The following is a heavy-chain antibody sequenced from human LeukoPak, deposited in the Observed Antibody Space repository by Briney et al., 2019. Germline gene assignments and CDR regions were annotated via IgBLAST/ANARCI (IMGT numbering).Heavy chain of an antibody. CDR3: ARADPTNSGDEYFDY. D-gene: IGHD6-25*01. CDR2: SSPYSGNT. Sequence: GAAVKVSCKASGYTFTTYGISWVRQAPGQRLEWIGWSSPYSGNTDYAQKFQGRVTMTTDASTTTAYMELRSLISDDTAVYHCARADPTNSGDEYFDYWGQGTLITVSS. CDR1: GYTFTTYG. V-gene: IGHV1-18*01. J-gene: IGHJ4*02.